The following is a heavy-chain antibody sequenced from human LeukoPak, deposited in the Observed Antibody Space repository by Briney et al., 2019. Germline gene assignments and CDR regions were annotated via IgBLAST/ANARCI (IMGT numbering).Heavy chain of an antibody. CDR1: GFTFSNFW. V-gene: IGHV3-74*01. Sequence: GGSLRLSCAASGFTFSNFWMHWVRQTPGKGLLWVSRINNDGDSTNYADSVKGRFTISRDNAKKSLYLQMNSLRAEDTAVYYCARDRSCFDYWGQGTLVTVSS. CDR3: ARDRSCFDY. J-gene: IGHJ4*02. CDR2: INNDGDST.